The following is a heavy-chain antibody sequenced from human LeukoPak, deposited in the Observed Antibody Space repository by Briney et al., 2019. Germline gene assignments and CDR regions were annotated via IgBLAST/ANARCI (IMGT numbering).Heavy chain of an antibody. CDR1: GFTFSSYG. CDR2: IWYDGSNK. Sequence: GGSLRLSCAASGFTFSSYGMHWVRQAPGKGLEWVAVIWYDGSNKYYADSVKGRFTISRDNSKNTLYLQMNSLRAEDTAVYYCARDLYYGSGSYYSGILDYWGQGTLVTVSS. V-gene: IGHV3-33*01. J-gene: IGHJ4*02. CDR3: ARDLYYGSGSYYSGILDY. D-gene: IGHD3-10*01.